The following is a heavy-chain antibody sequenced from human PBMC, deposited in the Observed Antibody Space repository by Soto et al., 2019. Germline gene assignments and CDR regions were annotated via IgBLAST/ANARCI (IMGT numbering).Heavy chain of an antibody. CDR2: INHSGST. Sequence: PSETLSLTCAVYGGSFSGYYWSWIRQPPGKGLEWIGEINHSGSTNYNPSLKSRVTISVDTSKNQFSLKLSSVTAADTAVYYCARLRVVPAATYYYYYYMDVWGKGTTVTVSS. J-gene: IGHJ6*03. D-gene: IGHD2-2*01. V-gene: IGHV4-34*01. CDR3: ARLRVVPAATYYYYYYMDV. CDR1: GGSFSGYY.